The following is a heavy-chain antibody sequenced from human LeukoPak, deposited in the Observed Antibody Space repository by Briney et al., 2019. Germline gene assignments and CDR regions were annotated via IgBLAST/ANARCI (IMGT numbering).Heavy chain of an antibody. Sequence: AGGSLRLSCAASGFSFSNHAMNWVRQAPGKGLEWVSALGDNDGRTFYADSVKGRFTISRDNSKNTLYLQMNSLRAEDTAIYYCAKNGKDNYDMFFDYWGQGTPVTVSS. CDR1: GFSFSNHA. J-gene: IGHJ4*02. CDR2: LGDNDGRT. V-gene: IGHV3-23*01. D-gene: IGHD3-9*01. CDR3: AKNGKDNYDMFFDY.